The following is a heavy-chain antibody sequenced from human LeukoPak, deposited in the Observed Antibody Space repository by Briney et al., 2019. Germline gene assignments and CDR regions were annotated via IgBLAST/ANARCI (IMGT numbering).Heavy chain of an antibody. CDR3: ERETNKLGSHYFDP. Sequence: GRSLRLSCAASGFTFSSYAMHWVRQAPGKGLEWVAVISYDGSNKYYADSVKGRFTISRDNSKNTLYLQMNSLRAEDTAVYYCERETNKLGSHYFDPWGQGTLVTVSS. J-gene: IGHJ5*02. CDR1: GFTFSSYA. D-gene: IGHD1-7*01. CDR2: ISYDGSNK. V-gene: IGHV3-30*04.